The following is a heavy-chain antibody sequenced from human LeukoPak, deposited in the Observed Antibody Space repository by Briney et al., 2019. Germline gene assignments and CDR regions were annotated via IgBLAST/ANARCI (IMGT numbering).Heavy chain of an antibody. D-gene: IGHD4-23*01. V-gene: IGHV3-30-3*01. CDR2: ISYDGSNK. CDR3: ARDRDYGGHYWYFDL. J-gene: IGHJ2*01. Sequence: GRSLRLSCAASGFTFSSYAMHWVRQAPGKGLEWVAVISYDGSNKYYADSVKGRFTISRDNSKNTLYLQMNSLRAEDTAVYYCARDRDYGGHYWYFDLWGRGTLVTVSS. CDR1: GFTFSSYA.